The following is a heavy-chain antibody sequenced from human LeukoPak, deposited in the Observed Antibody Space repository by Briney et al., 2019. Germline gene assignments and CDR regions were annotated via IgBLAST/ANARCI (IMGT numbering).Heavy chain of an antibody. Sequence: GGSLRLSCAASGFTFSNHAMTWVRQAPGKGLEWVSSITGNGGSTYYADSVKGRFTISRDDPKNVLYLQMNSLRAEDTAVYYCARSFLRYDPFDYWGQGTLVTVSS. J-gene: IGHJ4*02. D-gene: IGHD3-22*01. CDR1: GFTFSNHA. CDR2: ITGNGGST. V-gene: IGHV3-23*01. CDR3: ARSFLRYDPFDY.